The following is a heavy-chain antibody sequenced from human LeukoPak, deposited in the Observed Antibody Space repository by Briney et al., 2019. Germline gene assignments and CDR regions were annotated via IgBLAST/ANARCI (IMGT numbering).Heavy chain of an antibody. CDR2: IKQDGSEK. Sequence: GGSLRLSCAASGFIFSDSWMTWVRQAPGKGLEWVATIKQDGSEKYYVDSVKGRFTISRDNAKNSLYLQMNSLRAEDTAVYYCARAAADSSGWYVHGILDYWGQGTLVTVSS. CDR3: ARAAADSSGWYVHGILDY. J-gene: IGHJ4*02. D-gene: IGHD6-19*01. V-gene: IGHV3-7*01. CDR1: GFIFSDSW.